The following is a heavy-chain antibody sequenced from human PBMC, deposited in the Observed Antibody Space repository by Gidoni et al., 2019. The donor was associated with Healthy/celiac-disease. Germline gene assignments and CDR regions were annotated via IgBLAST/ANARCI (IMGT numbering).Heavy chain of an antibody. CDR2: RWYDGSNK. J-gene: IGHJ4*02. D-gene: IGHD2-2*01. Sequence: QVPLVESGGGVVQPGRSLRLSCAASGFTFRSYGMPWVRQAPGKGREWVAVRWYDGSNKYYADSVKGRFTISRDNSKNTLYLQMNSLRAEDTAVYYCARDHIGYCSSTSCPCDYWGQGTLVTVSS. CDR1: GFTFRSYG. V-gene: IGHV3-33*08. CDR3: ARDHIGYCSSTSCPCDY.